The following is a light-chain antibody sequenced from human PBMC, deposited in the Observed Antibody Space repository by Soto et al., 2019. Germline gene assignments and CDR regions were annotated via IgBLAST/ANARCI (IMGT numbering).Light chain of an antibody. J-gene: IGKJ1*01. CDR1: QGISSW. CDR2: DAS. Sequence: DIQMTQSPSTLSASVGDRVTITCRASQGISSWLACYQQKRGKGPKLLIYDASSLESGVPSRFSGSGSGTEFTLTISSLQPEDFATYYCQQYNSYSFGQGTKVDIK. CDR3: QQYNSYS. V-gene: IGKV1-5*01.